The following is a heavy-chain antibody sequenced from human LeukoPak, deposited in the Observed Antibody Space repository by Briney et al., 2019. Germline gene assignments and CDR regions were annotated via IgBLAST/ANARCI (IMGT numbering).Heavy chain of an antibody. CDR3: ARVLPAFGVGATGGLDY. D-gene: IGHD1-26*01. CDR2: ISSSGSTI. V-gene: IGHV3-11*01. Sequence: PGGSLRLSCAASGFTFSDYYMSWIRQAPGKGLEWVSCISSSGSTIYYADSVKGRFTISRDNAKNSLYLQMNSLRAEDTAVYYCARVLPAFGVGATGGLDYWGQGTLVTVSS. J-gene: IGHJ4*02. CDR1: GFTFSDYY.